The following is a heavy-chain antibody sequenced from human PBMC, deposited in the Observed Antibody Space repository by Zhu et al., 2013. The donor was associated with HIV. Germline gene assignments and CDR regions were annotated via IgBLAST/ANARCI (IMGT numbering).Heavy chain of an antibody. J-gene: IGHJ6*03. CDR1: GSTFSNYA. D-gene: IGHD7-27*01. V-gene: IGHV1-2*02. Sequence: QVQVVQSGAEVKKPGSSMKVSCKASGSTFSNYAIHWVRLAPGKGIEWMGYINPKNGDTKLAQTFRGRIFVTRDTSINTVYMELRSLTSDDTAVYYCARDPSNRYYTDIWGKGTTVIVSS. CDR3: ARDPSNRYYTDI. CDR2: INPKNGDT.